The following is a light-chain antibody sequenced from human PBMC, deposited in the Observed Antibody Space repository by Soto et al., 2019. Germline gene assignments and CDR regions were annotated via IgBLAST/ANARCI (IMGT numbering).Light chain of an antibody. CDR3: CSYAGSTTFVV. J-gene: IGLJ2*01. CDR2: EDS. CDR1: SRDVGSYNL. Sequence: QSALTQPASVSGSPGQSITISCTGTSRDVGSYNLVSWYQQHPGKAPKVMIYEDSKRPSGVSNRFSGSKSGNTASLTISGLQAEDEADYYCCSYAGSTTFVVFGGGTKVTVL. V-gene: IGLV2-23*02.